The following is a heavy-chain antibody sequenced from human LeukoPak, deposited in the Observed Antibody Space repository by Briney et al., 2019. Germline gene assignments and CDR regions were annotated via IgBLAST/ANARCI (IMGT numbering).Heavy chain of an antibody. Sequence: PSETLSLTCAVYGGSFSGYYWSWIRQPPGKGLEWIGEINHSGSTNYNPSLKSRVTISVDTSKNQFSLKLSSVTAADTAVYHCARDGGYNYDYWGQGTLVTVSS. CDR1: GGSFSGYY. D-gene: IGHD5-12*01. CDR3: ARDGGYNYDY. V-gene: IGHV4-34*01. J-gene: IGHJ4*02. CDR2: INHSGST.